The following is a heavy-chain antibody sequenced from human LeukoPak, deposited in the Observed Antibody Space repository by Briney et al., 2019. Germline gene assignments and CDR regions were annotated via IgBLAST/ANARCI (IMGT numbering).Heavy chain of an antibody. CDR2: INSDETIS. V-gene: IGHV3-74*01. Sequence: GGSLRLSCAASGFTFSSYWMHWVRHVPNQGLMWVSRINSDETISEYVDSVNGRFTISRDNAKNTLYLQMNSLRAEDTAVYFCLYGGYFQHWGQGTLVTVSS. J-gene: IGHJ1*01. CDR3: LYGGYFQH. D-gene: IGHD3-16*01. CDR1: GFTFSSYW.